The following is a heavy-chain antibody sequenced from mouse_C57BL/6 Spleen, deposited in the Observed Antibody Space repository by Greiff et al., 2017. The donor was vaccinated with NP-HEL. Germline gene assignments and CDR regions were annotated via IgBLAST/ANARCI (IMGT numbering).Heavy chain of an antibody. Sequence: QVQLKQPGAELVKPGASVKLSCKASGYTFTSYWMHWVKQRPGRGLEWIGRIDPNSGGTKYNEKFKSKATLTVDKPSSTAYMQLSSLTSEDSAVYYCAREEDYYGSAHWYFDVWGTGTTVTVSS. CDR3: AREEDYYGSAHWYFDV. D-gene: IGHD1-1*01. CDR2: IDPNSGGT. V-gene: IGHV1-72*01. J-gene: IGHJ1*03. CDR1: GYTFTSYW.